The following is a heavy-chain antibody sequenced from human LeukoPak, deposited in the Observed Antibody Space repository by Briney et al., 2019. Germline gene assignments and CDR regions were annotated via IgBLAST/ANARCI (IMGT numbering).Heavy chain of an antibody. Sequence: SETLSLTCTVSGGSISSYYRSWIRQPAGKGLEWIGRIYTSGSTNYNPSLKSRVTMSVDTSKNQFSLKLSSVTAADTAVYYCARDKQQWLVDDDAFDIWGQGTMVTVSS. V-gene: IGHV4-4*07. CDR2: IYTSGST. D-gene: IGHD6-19*01. CDR1: GGSISSYY. CDR3: ARDKQQWLVDDDAFDI. J-gene: IGHJ3*02.